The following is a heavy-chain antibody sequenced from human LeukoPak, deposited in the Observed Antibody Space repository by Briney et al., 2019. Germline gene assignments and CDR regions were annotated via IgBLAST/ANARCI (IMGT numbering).Heavy chain of an antibody. D-gene: IGHD5-12*01. CDR1: GFTFSDYY. CDR3: ASEPANSGYDSWYYYYGMDV. J-gene: IGHJ6*02. CDR2: ISSSGSTI. Sequence: GGSLRLSCAASGFTFSDYYMSWIRQAPGKGLEWVSYISSSGSTIYYADSVMGRFTISRDNAKNSLYLQMNSLRAEDTAVYYCASEPANSGYDSWYYYYGMDVWGQGTTVTVSS. V-gene: IGHV3-11*01.